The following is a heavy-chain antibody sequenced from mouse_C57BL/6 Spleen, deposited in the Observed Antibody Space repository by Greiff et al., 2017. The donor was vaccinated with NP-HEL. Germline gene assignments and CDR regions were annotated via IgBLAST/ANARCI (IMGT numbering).Heavy chain of an antibody. Sequence: EVKLMESGGGLVKPGGSLKLSCAASGFTFSDYGMHWVRQAPEKGLEWVAYISSGSSTIYYADTVKGRFTISRDNAKNTLFLQRTSLRSEDTAMYYCARPDYYGYWYFDVWGTGTTVTVSS. V-gene: IGHV5-17*01. J-gene: IGHJ1*03. CDR3: ARPDYYGYWYFDV. D-gene: IGHD1-1*01. CDR1: GFTFSDYG. CDR2: ISSGSSTI.